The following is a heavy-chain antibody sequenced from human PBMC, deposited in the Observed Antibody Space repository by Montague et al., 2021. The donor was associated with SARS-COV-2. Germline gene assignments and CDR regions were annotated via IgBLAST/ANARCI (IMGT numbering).Heavy chain of an antibody. D-gene: IGHD3-10*01. CDR1: GGPIRSSSHF. CDR3: GLGRGFAVGNHYYYSYGLDV. CDR2: ISYSGST. J-gene: IGHJ6*02. V-gene: IGHV4-39*07. Sequence: SETLSLTCTVSGGPIRSSSHFWGWFRQPPGQRLEWIGTISYSGSTYYSPSLKSRVIISADTSKNQFSLNLRSVTAADTAVYFCGLGRGFAVGNHYYYSYGLDVWGQGTTVTVSS.